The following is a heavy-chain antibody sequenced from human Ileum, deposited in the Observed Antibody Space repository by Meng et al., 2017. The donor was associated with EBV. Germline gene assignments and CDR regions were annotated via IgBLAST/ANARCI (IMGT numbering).Heavy chain of an antibody. CDR1: GGSISSGDYY. CDR3: ARGPTTYFDY. D-gene: IGHD4-17*01. Sequence: QVQLQESGPGLVXPXXXXXLTCTVSGGSISSGDYYWSWIRQPPGKGLEWIGYIYYSGSTYYNPSLKSRVTISVDTSKNQFSLKLSSVTAADTAVYYCARGPTTYFDYWCQGTLVTVSS. V-gene: IGHV4-30-4*01. J-gene: IGHJ4*02. CDR2: IYYSGST.